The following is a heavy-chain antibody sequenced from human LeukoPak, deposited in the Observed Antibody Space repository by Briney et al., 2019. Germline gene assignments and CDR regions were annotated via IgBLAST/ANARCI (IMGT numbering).Heavy chain of an antibody. CDR1: GFTFSDYY. CDR3: ARVWTYYYDSRPTDP. CDR2: ISSSGSTI. J-gene: IGHJ5*02. Sequence: GSLRLSCAASGFTFSDYYMSWIRQAPGKGLEWVSYISSSGSTIYYADSVKGRFTISRDNAKNSLYLQMNSLRAEDTAVYYCARVWTYYYDSRPTDPWGQGTLVTVSS. D-gene: IGHD3-22*01. V-gene: IGHV3-11*01.